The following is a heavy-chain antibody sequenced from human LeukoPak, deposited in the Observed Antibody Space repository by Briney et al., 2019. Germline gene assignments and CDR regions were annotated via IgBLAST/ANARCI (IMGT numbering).Heavy chain of an antibody. V-gene: IGHV4-38-2*01. D-gene: IGHD4-11*01. Sequence: SETLSLTCEVFGYSITSGYYWGWIRQPPGKGLEWIGSISQYGTTSYDPSLKSRVIMSVDTSKNQFSLKLTSVTAADTAVYYCARSSTTLTWGQGVLLAVFS. CDR3: ARSSTTLT. CDR1: GYSITSGYY. J-gene: IGHJ4*02. CDR2: ISQYGTT.